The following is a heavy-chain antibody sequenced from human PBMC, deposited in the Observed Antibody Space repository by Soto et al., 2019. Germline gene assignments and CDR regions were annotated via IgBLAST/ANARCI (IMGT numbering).Heavy chain of an antibody. Sequence: SETLSLTCTVSGGSISSGGYYWSWIRQHPGKGLEWIGYIYYSGSTYYNPSLKSRVTISVDTSKNQFSLKLSSVTAADTAVYYCARDRNCISTSCPTDAIDIWGQGTMGTGS. J-gene: IGHJ3*02. V-gene: IGHV4-31*03. CDR1: GGSISSGGYY. CDR2: IYYSGST. D-gene: IGHD2-2*01. CDR3: ARDRNCISTSCPTDAIDI.